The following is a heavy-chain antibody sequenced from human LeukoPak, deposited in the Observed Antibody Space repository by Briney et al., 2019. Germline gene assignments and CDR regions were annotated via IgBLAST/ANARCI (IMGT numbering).Heavy chain of an antibody. D-gene: IGHD4-23*01. CDR2: IDYSGST. CDR3: ARLNGGN. V-gene: IGHV4-59*08. Sequence: PSETLSLTCTVTGASISTYYWSWIRQPPGKGLEWIAYIDYSGSTAYNPSLNGRVALSLDASKNQLSLKLRSVTAADTAVYYCARLNGGNWGPGILVTVSS. CDR1: GASISTYY. J-gene: IGHJ4*02.